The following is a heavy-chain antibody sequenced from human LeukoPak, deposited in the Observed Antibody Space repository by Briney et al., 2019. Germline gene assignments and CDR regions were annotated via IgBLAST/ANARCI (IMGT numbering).Heavy chain of an antibody. CDR1: GFTFSSYW. J-gene: IGHJ5*02. CDR3: ARVGAVAGTGWFDP. V-gene: IGHV3-74*01. CDR2: INTDGSST. D-gene: IGHD6-19*01. Sequence: GGSLRLSCAASGFTFSSYWMHWVRQAPGKGLVWVSRINTDGSSTSYADSVKGRFTISRDNAKNTLYLQMNSLRAEDTAVYYRARVGAVAGTGWFDPWGQGTLVTVSS.